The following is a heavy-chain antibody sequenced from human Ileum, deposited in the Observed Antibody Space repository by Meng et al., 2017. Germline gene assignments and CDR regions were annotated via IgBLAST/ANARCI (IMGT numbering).Heavy chain of an antibody. CDR1: GYNFTSYA. V-gene: IGHV7-4-1*02. J-gene: IGHJ5*02. D-gene: IGHD6-6*01. CDR2: INTNTGNP. CDR3: ARDLSSSSDWFDP. Sequence: ASVPVSRMASGYNFTSYAMNWVRQAPGQGLEWMGWINTNTGNPTDAQGFTGRFVFPLDTSVSTASLQISSLKAEYPAVYYCARDLSSSSDWFDPWGQGTLVTVSS.